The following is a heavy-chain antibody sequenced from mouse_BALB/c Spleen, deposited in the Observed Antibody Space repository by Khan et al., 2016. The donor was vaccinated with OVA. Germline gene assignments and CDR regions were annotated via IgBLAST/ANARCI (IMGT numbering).Heavy chain of an antibody. CDR3: TEGLFRDYVDY. D-gene: IGHD6-1*01. CDR2: ISSRGLP. Sequence: EVELVESGGGLVKPGGSLKLSCAASGFTFSSYVMSWVRPTPETRLEWVASISSRGLPYYSDSVMGRFPLSRDNVRDILYLQMCSLRSDDTAIYYCTEGLFRDYVDYWGQGTTLTVSS. V-gene: IGHV5-6-5*01. CDR1: GFTFSSYV. J-gene: IGHJ2*01.